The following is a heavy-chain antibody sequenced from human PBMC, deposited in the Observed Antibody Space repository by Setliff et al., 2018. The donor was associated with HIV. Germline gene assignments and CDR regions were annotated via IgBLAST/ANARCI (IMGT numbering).Heavy chain of an antibody. CDR2: MFRGGGR. Sequence: SETLSLTCSVSWESRINHDWGWIRQSPGRGLEWIGSMFRGGGRQFQPSPASRVSISGATSKNQFSLKMTSVTPADTAVYFCVGVPAYYGTGTLGVWGQGIMVTVSS. V-gene: IGHV4-59*11. CDR3: VGVPAYYGTGTLGV. J-gene: IGHJ6*02. D-gene: IGHD3-10*01. CDR1: WESRINHD.